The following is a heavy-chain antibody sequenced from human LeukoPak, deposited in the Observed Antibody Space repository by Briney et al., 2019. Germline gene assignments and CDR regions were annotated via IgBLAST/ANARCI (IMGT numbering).Heavy chain of an antibody. V-gene: IGHV1-8*03. D-gene: IGHD3-3*01. CDR1: GYTFTSYD. Sequence: ASVKVSCKASGYTFTSYDINWVRQATGQGLEWMGWMNPNSGNTGYAQKFQGRVAITRNTSIGTAYTELSSLRSEDTAVYYCARGQDFWSGYYYYYMDVWFKGTTVTVSS. CDR2: MNPNSGNT. J-gene: IGHJ6*03. CDR3: ARGQDFWSGYYYYYMDV.